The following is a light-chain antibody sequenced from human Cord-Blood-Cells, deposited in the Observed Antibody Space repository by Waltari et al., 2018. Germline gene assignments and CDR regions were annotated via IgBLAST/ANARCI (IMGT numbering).Light chain of an antibody. V-gene: IGKV1-39*01. Sequence: DIQITQSLSSLSASVEDRDTIPCRASNSISSYLNWYQQKPGKAAKLLIYAASSLQSGVASRFSGSGSGTDFTLTISSLQPEEFATYYCQQSYSTPYAYGQGTKLEIK. CDR3: QQSYSTPYA. J-gene: IGKJ2*01. CDR1: NSISSY. CDR2: AAS.